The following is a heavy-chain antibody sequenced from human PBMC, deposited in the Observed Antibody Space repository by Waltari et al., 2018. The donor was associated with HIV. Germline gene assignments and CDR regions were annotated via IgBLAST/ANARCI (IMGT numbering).Heavy chain of an antibody. Sequence: EVQLVESGGGLVQPGGSLRLSCAASGFTFSSYWMTWVRQAPGKVLEWVANIKQYGSEKYYADSVKGRFTISRDNAKNSLYLQMNSLRAEDTAVYYCASLYCSGGSCYDYWGQGTLVTVSS. D-gene: IGHD2-15*01. V-gene: IGHV3-7*01. J-gene: IGHJ4*02. CDR1: GFTFSSYW. CDR2: IKQYGSEK. CDR3: ASLYCSGGSCYDY.